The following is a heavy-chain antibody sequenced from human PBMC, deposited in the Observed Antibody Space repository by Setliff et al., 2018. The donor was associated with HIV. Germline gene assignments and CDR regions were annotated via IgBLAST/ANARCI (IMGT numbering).Heavy chain of an antibody. J-gene: IGHJ5*02. V-gene: IGHV4-4*02. D-gene: IGHD2-2*03. CDR1: GGSISSSNW. CDR2: IYYGGST. CDR3: VASPLLDIVIIPADTTLGSHWLDP. Sequence: KASETLSLTCAVSGGSISSSNWWSWGRQPPGKGLEWMGEIYYGGSTNYNPSLKSRVTISVDKSKNQFSLKLSSVSAADTAVYYCVASPLLDIVIIPADTTLGSHWLDPWGQGTLVTVSS.